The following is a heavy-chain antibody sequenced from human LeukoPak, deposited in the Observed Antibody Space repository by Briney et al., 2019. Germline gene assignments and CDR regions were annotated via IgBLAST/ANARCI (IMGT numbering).Heavy chain of an antibody. Sequence: SETLSLTCTVSGGSISSYYWSWIRQPAGKGLEWIGRIYTSGSTNYNPSLKGRVTMSVDTYKNQFSLKLSSVTAADTAVYYCARVHCSSVTCYPDYWGQGTLVTVSS. CDR3: ARVHCSSVTCYPDY. V-gene: IGHV4-4*07. CDR2: IYTSGST. J-gene: IGHJ4*02. D-gene: IGHD2-15*01. CDR1: GGSISSYY.